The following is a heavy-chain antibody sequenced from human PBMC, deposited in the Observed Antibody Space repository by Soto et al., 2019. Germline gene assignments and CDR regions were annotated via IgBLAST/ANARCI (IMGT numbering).Heavy chain of an antibody. CDR2: IVPNVGTV. V-gene: IGHV1-69*06. CDR3: ARRDTSGFLRYFDS. Sequence: SVKVSCKASGGTLSSFINYPINWVRQAPGQGLEWMGGIVPNVGTVNYAQKFQGRVTVTADKSTGTAYMELSSLRSEDTALYYCARRDTSGFLRYFDSWGQGTLVTVSS. D-gene: IGHD3-3*01. J-gene: IGHJ4*03. CDR1: GGTLSSFINYP.